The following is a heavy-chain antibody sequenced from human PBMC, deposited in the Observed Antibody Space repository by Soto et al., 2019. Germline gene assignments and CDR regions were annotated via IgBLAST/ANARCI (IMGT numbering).Heavy chain of an antibody. CDR3: ARDEYSSSSYAFDI. D-gene: IGHD6-6*01. CDR2: IWYDGSNK. Sequence: GGSLRLSCAASGFTFSSYGMHWVRQAPGKGLEWVAVIWYDGSNKYYADSVKGRFTISRDNSKNTLYLQMNSLRAEDTAVYYCARDEYSSSSYAFDIWGQGTMVTVSS. J-gene: IGHJ3*02. V-gene: IGHV3-33*01. CDR1: GFTFSSYG.